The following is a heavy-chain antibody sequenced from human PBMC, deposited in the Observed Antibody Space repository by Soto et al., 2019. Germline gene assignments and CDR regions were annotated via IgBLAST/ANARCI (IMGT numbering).Heavy chain of an antibody. J-gene: IGHJ4*02. CDR1: GGSISSGGYY. D-gene: IGHD3-3*01. CDR3: AAEVGFGPLFDY. Sequence: QVQLQESGPGLVKPSQTLSLTCTVSGGSISSGGYYWSWIRQHPGKGLEYIGYIYYSGSTYYNPSLKSRVAISVDTSKNQFPLKLTSVTAADTAVYYCAAEVGFGPLFDYWGQGTLVTVSS. V-gene: IGHV4-31*03. CDR2: IYYSGST.